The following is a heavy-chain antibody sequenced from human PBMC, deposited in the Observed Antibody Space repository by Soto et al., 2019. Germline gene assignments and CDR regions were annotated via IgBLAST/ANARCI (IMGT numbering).Heavy chain of an antibody. Sequence: QMRLQESGSGLVKPSQTLSLTCAVSGGSISSGGYAWNWIRPPPGKGLEWIGYIYHSGYTSYNPSLKNRVTISVDKSKNQFSLTLSFVTAADTAVYYCARDSLTGNYFDPWGQGTLVTVSS. CDR2: IYHSGYT. D-gene: IGHD1-7*01. V-gene: IGHV4-30-2*01. J-gene: IGHJ5*02. CDR1: GGSISSGGYA. CDR3: ARDSLTGNYFDP.